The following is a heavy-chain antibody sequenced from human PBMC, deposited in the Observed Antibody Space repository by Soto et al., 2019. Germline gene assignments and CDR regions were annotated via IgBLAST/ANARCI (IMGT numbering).Heavy chain of an antibody. CDR1: GFTFSSYS. J-gene: IGHJ4*02. Sequence: PGGSLRLSCAASGFTFSSYSLNWVRQAPGKGLEWVSSISSSSSYIYYGDSVRGRFTIPRDNAKKSLYLQMNSLRADDTAVYYCARDQGNSYDYWGQGTLVTVSS. V-gene: IGHV3-21*01. CDR2: ISSSSSYI. D-gene: IGHD6-6*01. CDR3: ARDQGNSYDY.